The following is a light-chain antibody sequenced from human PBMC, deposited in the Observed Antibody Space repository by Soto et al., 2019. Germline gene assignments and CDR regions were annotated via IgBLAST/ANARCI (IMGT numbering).Light chain of an antibody. J-gene: IGKJ3*01. CDR3: QQYGSSPFT. CDR2: GAS. V-gene: IGKV3-20*01. Sequence: EIVLTQSPGTLSLSPGERATLSCRASQSVSSSYLAWYQQKPGQAPRLLIYGASSRATGIPDRFSGSGSGPDFTLTISRLEPEDLPVYYCQQYGSSPFTFGPGTKVDIK. CDR1: QSVSSSY.